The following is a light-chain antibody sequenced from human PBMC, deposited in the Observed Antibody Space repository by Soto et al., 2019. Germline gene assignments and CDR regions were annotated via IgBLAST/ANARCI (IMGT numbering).Light chain of an antibody. CDR3: AAWDDSLNGYV. CDR2: SNN. Sequence: QSVLTQPPSASGTPGQSVTISCSGSSSNIGSNTVNWYQQLPGTAPKLLIYSNNQRPSGVPDRFSGSKSGTSASLAISVLQSEDEADYYCAAWDDSLNGYVFGTGTKVTVL. V-gene: IGLV1-44*01. CDR1: SSNIGSNT. J-gene: IGLJ1*01.